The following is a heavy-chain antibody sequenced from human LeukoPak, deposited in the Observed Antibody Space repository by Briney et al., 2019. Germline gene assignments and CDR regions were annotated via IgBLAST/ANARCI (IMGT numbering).Heavy chain of an antibody. V-gene: IGHV1-18*01. CDR3: ARDLRAVAGTIFDY. CDR2: ISAYNGNT. J-gene: IGHJ4*02. CDR1: GGTFSSYA. Sequence: GASVKVSCKASGGTFSSYAISWVRQAPGQGLEWMGWISAYNGNTNYAQKLQGRVTMTTDTSTSTAYMELRSLRSDDTAVYYCARDLRAVAGTIFDYWGQGTLVTVSS. D-gene: IGHD6-19*01.